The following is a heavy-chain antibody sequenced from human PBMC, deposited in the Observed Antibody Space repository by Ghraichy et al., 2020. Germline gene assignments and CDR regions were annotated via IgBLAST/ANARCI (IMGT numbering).Heavy chain of an antibody. CDR3: AAGYGY. CDR2: ISGSSSST. CDR1: GFAFPTYA. V-gene: IGHV3-23*01. J-gene: IGHJ4*02. D-gene: IGHD5-18*01. Sequence: GSLRLSCAASGFAFPTYAMTWVRQAPGKGLDWVSTISGSSSSTYYADSVKGRFTISRDNSKNTLYLQMSSLRAGDTAVYYCAAGYGYWGQGTLVTVSS.